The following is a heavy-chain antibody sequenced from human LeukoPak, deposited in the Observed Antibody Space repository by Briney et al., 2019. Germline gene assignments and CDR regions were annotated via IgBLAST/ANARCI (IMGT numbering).Heavy chain of an antibody. Sequence: SETLFLTCTVSGDSISSYYWSWIRQPPGKGLEWIGYIYTSGSTNYNPSLKSRVTISVDTSKNQFSLKLSSVTAADTAVYYCAKSVLRGAFDIWGQGTMVTVSS. CDR3: AKSVLRGAFDI. CDR2: IYTSGST. J-gene: IGHJ3*02. CDR1: GDSISSYY. V-gene: IGHV4-4*09.